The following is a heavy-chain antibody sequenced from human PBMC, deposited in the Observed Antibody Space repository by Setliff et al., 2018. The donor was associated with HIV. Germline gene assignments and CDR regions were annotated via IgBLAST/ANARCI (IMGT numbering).Heavy chain of an antibody. J-gene: IGHJ4*02. CDR2: IIPIFGTA. Sequence: SVKVSCKASGYTFTSYAMHWVRQAPGQGLEWMGRIIPIFGTANYAQKFQGRVTITADESTSTAYMELSSLRSEDTAVYYCARFHPYWYDDNGYYGYYFDYWGQGTLVT. CDR3: ARFHPYWYDDNGYYGYYFDY. CDR1: GYTFTSYA. V-gene: IGHV1-69*13. D-gene: IGHD3-22*01.